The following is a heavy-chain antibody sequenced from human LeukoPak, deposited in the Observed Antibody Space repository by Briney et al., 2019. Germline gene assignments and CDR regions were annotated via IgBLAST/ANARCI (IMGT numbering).Heavy chain of an antibody. CDR3: AKSITISKVNWFDP. V-gene: IGHV3-74*01. CDR1: GFTFDDYA. CDR2: INSDGSST. D-gene: IGHD3-3*01. Sequence: GGSLRLSCAASGFTFDDYAMHWVRQAPGKGLVWVSRINSDGSSTSYADSVKGRFTISRDNAKNTLYLQMNSLRAEDTAVYYCAKSITISKVNWFDPWGQGTLVTVSS. J-gene: IGHJ5*02.